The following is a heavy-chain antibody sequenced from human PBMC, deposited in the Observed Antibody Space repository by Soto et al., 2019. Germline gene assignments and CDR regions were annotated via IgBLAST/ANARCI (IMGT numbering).Heavy chain of an antibody. D-gene: IGHD3-22*01. CDR2: LYSGGST. CDR1: GITVSSNY. CDR3: ARGGNYHFDY. J-gene: IGHJ4*02. Sequence: GGSLRLSCAASGITVSSNYMSWVRQAPGKGLEWVSVLYSGGSTYYTDSVKGRFTTSRDNSKNTLFLQMNSLRAEDTAVYYCARGGNYHFDYWGQGTLVTVSS. V-gene: IGHV3-53*01.